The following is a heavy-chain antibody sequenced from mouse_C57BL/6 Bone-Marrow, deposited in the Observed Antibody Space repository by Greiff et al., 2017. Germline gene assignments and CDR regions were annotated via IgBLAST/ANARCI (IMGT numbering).Heavy chain of an antibody. Sequence: EVQGVESGGGLVQPGGSLKLSCAASGFTFSDYYMYWVRQTPEKRLEWVAYISNGGGSTYYPDTVKGRFTISRDNAKNTLYLQMSRLKSEDTAMYYCARHFWLGWYFDVWGTGTTVTVSS. D-gene: IGHD2-2*01. V-gene: IGHV5-12*01. J-gene: IGHJ1*03. CDR1: GFTFSDYY. CDR3: ARHFWLGWYFDV. CDR2: ISNGGGST.